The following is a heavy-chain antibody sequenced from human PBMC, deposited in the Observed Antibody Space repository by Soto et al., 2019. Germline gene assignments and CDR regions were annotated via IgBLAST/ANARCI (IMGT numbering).Heavy chain of an antibody. CDR2: INHSGNT. CDR3: ARGGMGKSYWTLDS. V-gene: IGHV4-34*01. CDR1: GASLSDNY. Sequence: PSETLSLTCAVYGASLSDNYCNWLRQPPGKGLEWIGEINHSGNTNYNPSLRSRVTISIDTSKNQLSLNLRSVSAADTAVYYCARGGMGKSYWTLDSWGQGTQVTVSS. J-gene: IGHJ4*02. D-gene: IGHD1-26*01.